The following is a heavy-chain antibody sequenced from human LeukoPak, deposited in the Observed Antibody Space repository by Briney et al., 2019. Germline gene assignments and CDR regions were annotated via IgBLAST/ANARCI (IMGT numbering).Heavy chain of an antibody. CDR3: ARGVVVVTESADP. D-gene: IGHD2-21*02. CDR2: IYYSGST. Sequence: SQTPSLTCTVSGGSISSGGYYWSWIRQHPGKGLEWIGYIYYSGSTYYNPSLKSRVTISVDTSKNQFSLKLSSVTAADTAVYYCARGVVVVTESADPWGQGTLVTVSS. V-gene: IGHV4-31*03. J-gene: IGHJ5*02. CDR1: GGSISSGGYY.